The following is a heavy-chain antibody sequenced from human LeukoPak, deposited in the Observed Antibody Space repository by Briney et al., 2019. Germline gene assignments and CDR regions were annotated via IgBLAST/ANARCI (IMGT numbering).Heavy chain of an antibody. CDR3: ARSMTTVVTAQTADYYYYYMDV. V-gene: IGHV4-61*02. J-gene: IGHJ6*03. D-gene: IGHD4-23*01. Sequence: SETLSLTCIVSGDSVSSSRYYWSWIRQPAGKGLEWIGRIYTSGSTNYNPSLKSRVTISVDTSKNQFSLKLSSVTAADTAVYYCARSMTTVVTAQTADYYYYYMDVWGKGTTVTVSS. CDR1: GDSVSSSRYY. CDR2: IYTSGST.